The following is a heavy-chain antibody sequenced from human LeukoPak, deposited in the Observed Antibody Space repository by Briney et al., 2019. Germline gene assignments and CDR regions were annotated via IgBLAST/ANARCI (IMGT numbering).Heavy chain of an antibody. CDR1: GFTFSSYE. D-gene: IGHD3-10*02. V-gene: IGHV3-48*03. CDR2: ISSSGSTI. Sequence: PGGSLRLSCAASGFTFSSYEMNWVRQAPGKGLEWVSYISSSGSTIYYSDSVKGRFTISRDNAKNSLYLQMNSLRAEDTAVYYCAELGITMIGGVWGKGTTVTISS. J-gene: IGHJ6*04. CDR3: AELGITMIGGV.